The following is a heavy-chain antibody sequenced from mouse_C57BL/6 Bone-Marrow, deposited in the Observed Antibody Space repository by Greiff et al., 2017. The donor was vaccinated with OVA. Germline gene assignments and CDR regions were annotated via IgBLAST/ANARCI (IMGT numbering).Heavy chain of an antibody. V-gene: IGHV8-8*01. CDR3: ARIYYDYYFDY. CDR1: GFSLSTFGMG. CDR2: IWWDDDK. J-gene: IGHJ2*01. D-gene: IGHD2-4*01. Sequence: QVTLKVSGPGILQPSQTLSLSCSFSGFSLSTFGMGVGWIRPPSGKGLEWLAHIWWDDDKYYNPALKSRLAISKDTSKNQLFLKIANAATADTATYYCARIYYDYYFDYWGQGTTLTVSS.